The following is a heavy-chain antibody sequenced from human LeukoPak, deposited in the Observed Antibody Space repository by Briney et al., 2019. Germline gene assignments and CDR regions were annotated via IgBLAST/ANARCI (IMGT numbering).Heavy chain of an antibody. CDR3: ARGIGTSYDSSRDAFDI. D-gene: IGHD3-22*01. V-gene: IGHV4-61*02. CDR1: AGSINSGDYY. Sequence: SETLSLTCTVSAGSINSGDYYWSWIRQPAGKGLEWIGRIYTTGTNYNYNPSLKSLVTISIDTSKNQFSLKLTSVTAADTAVYYCARGIGTSYDSSRDAFDIWGQGTMVTVS. CDR2: IYTTGT. J-gene: IGHJ3*02.